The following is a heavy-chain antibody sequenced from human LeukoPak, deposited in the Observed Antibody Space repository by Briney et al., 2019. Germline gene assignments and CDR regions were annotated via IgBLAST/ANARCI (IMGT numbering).Heavy chain of an antibody. CDR2: IYYTGST. Sequence: SETLSLTCTVSGDSISSSSYFWGWIRQPPGKGLEWIGSIYYTGSTDYTPSLKSRATISADTSKNQFSLKLSSVTAADTAVYYCAGARGRGGWYGPNFNQFDYWGQGTLVTVSS. CDR1: GDSISSSSYF. D-gene: IGHD6-19*01. J-gene: IGHJ4*02. CDR3: AGARGRGGWYGPNFNQFDY. V-gene: IGHV4-39*07.